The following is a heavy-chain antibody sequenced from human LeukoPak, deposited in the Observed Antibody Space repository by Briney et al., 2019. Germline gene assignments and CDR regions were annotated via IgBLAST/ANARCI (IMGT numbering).Heavy chain of an antibody. CDR2: IWYDGSNK. CDR1: GFTFSSYG. D-gene: IGHD3-16*01. Sequence: PGGSLRLSCAASGFTFSSYGMHWVRQAPGKGLEWVAVIWYDGSNKYYADSVKGRFTISRDNSKNTLYLQMNSLRAEDTAVYYCARDGSYLGVLDYWGQGTLVTVSS. V-gene: IGHV3-33*01. CDR3: ARDGSYLGVLDY. J-gene: IGHJ4*02.